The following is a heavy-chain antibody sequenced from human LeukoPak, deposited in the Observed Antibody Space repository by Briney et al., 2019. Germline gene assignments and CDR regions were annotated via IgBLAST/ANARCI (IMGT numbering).Heavy chain of an antibody. CDR2: IRYDGSNK. D-gene: IGHD4-23*01. V-gene: IGHV3-30*02. CDR3: AREHEYDGGSFDY. Sequence: PGGSLRLSCAASGFTFSSYGMHWVRQAPGKGLEWVAFIRYDGSNKYYADSVKGRFTISRDNAKNSLYLQMNSLRAEDTAVYYCAREHEYDGGSFDYWGQGTLVTVSS. CDR1: GFTFSSYG. J-gene: IGHJ4*02.